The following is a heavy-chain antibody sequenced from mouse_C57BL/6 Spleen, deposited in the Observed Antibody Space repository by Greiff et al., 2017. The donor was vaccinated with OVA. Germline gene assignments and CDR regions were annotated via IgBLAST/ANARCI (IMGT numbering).Heavy chain of an antibody. V-gene: IGHV1-55*01. J-gene: IGHJ3*01. CDR3: ARDSSGYVGTY. D-gene: IGHD3-2*02. CDR1: GYTFTSYW. Sequence: QVQLQQPGAELVKPGASVKMSCKASGYTFTSYWITWVKQRPGQGLEWIGDIYPGSGSTNYNEKFKSKATLTVDTSSNTAYMQLSSLTSEDSAVYYCARDSSGYVGTYWGQGTLVTVSA. CDR2: IYPGSGST.